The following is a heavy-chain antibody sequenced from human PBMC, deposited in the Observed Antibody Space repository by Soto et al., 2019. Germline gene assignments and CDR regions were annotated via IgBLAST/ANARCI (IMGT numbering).Heavy chain of an antibody. CDR1: CYSITSGFY. Sequence: KTSETLSLTCGFSCYSITSGFYWGWVRQSPGKGLEWIGSISYSAKTFYNPSLASRLSIAVDTSMNQFSLRLTSVTAADTALYYCTRGAGAPWVRFDSWGQGTLVTVSS. CDR3: TRGAGAPWVRFDS. D-gene: IGHD3-22*01. J-gene: IGHJ4*02. V-gene: IGHV4-38-2*01. CDR2: ISYSAKT.